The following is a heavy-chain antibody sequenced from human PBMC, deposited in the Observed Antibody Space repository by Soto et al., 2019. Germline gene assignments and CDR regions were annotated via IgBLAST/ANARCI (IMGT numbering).Heavy chain of an antibody. V-gene: IGHV4-34*01. J-gene: IGHJ4*02. Sequence: QVQLQQWGAGLLKPSETLSLTCAVYGGSFSGYYWSWIRQPPGKGLEWIGEINHSGSTNYNPSLKGRVTISVDTSKNQFSLKRSSVTAADTAVYYCARGGVLGYSSGWYDYWGQGTLVTVSS. D-gene: IGHD6-19*01. CDR2: INHSGST. CDR3: ARGGVLGYSSGWYDY. CDR1: GGSFSGYY.